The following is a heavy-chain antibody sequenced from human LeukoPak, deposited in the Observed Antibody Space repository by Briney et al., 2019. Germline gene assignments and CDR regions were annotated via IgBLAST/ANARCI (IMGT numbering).Heavy chain of an antibody. Sequence: ASVKVSCKASGYTFISYYIHWVRQAPGQGLEWMGIVNPHAPNRRYAQEFRGRVTMTWDTSTGTVYMELSSLRSEDTAVYYCAREGFFGELPQKNFDYWGQGTLVSVPS. CDR1: GYTFISYY. CDR2: VNPHAPNR. CDR3: AREGFFGELPQKNFDY. J-gene: IGHJ4*02. V-gene: IGHV1-46*01. D-gene: IGHD3-10*01.